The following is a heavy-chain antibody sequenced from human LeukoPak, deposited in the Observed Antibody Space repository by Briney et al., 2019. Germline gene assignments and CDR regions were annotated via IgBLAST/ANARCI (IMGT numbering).Heavy chain of an antibody. D-gene: IGHD5-18*01. Sequence: SETLSLTCTVSDSITSTSYYWAWIRQPPGKGLQWIASIFHSGTTYFNPSLKSRVTLSIDTSRSQYSLQLASVTAADTALYYCARLGGYSYGDRIFDYWGQGIRVAVSS. J-gene: IGHJ4*02. CDR3: ARLGGYSYGDRIFDY. V-gene: IGHV4-39*01. CDR2: IFHSGTT. CDR1: DSITSTSYY.